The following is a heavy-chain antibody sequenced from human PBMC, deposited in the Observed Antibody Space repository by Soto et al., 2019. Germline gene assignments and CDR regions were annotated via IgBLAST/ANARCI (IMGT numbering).Heavy chain of an antibody. Sequence: SQTLSLTCAISGDSVSSNSAAWNWIRQSPSRGLEWLGRTYYRSKWYNDYTVSVKSRITINPDTSKNQFSLQLNSVTPEDTVLFFCAKGTEYGVVLMSTFDYWGQGTLVTVSS. V-gene: IGHV6-1*01. J-gene: IGHJ4*02. D-gene: IGHD3-3*01. CDR1: GDSVSSNSAA. CDR2: TYYRSKWYN. CDR3: AKGTEYGVVLMSTFDY.